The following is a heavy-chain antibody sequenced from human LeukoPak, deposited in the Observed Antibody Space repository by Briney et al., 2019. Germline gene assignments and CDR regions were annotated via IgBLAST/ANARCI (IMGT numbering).Heavy chain of an antibody. CDR2: MNPNSGNT. Sequence: ASVKVSCKASGYTFTSYDINWVRQAPGQGLEWMGWMNPNSGNTGYAQKFQGRVTITRNTSISTAYMELSSLRSDDTAVYYCASGLDTPLAFDIWGQGTMVTVSS. J-gene: IGHJ3*02. CDR3: ASGLDTPLAFDI. V-gene: IGHV1-8*03. CDR1: GYTFTSYD.